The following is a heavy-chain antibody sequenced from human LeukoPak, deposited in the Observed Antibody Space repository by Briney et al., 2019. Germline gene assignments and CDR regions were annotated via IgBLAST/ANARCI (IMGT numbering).Heavy chain of an antibody. D-gene: IGHD3-22*01. CDR3: ARGPYYYDSSGYYFDY. Sequence: ASVKVSCKASGYTFTSYDINWVRQATGQGLEWMRWTNPNSGNTGYAQKFQGRVTMTRNTSISTAYMELSSLRSEDTAVYYCARGPYYYDSSGYYFDYWGQGTLVTVSS. V-gene: IGHV1-8*01. CDR2: TNPNSGNT. J-gene: IGHJ4*02. CDR1: GYTFTSYD.